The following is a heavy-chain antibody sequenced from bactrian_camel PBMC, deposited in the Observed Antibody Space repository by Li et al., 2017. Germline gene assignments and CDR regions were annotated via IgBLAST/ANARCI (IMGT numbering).Heavy chain of an antibody. V-gene: IGHV3S25*01. CDR2: INSGGGST. CDR3: AAATQWFGCFGSEGLVDF. D-gene: IGHD2*01. Sequence: QLVESGGDLVQPGGSLRLSCATSGFTFSDQWMSWVRQAPGKGLEWVSTINSGGGSTYYPDSVKGRFTISRDNAKNLLYLQMNSLKPEDTAMYYCAAATQWFGCFGSEGLVDFWGQGTQVTVS. CDR1: GFTFSDQW. J-gene: IGHJ4*01.